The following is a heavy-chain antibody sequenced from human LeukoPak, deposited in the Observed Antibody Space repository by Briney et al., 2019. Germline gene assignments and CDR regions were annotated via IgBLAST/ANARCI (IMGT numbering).Heavy chain of an antibody. CDR1: GFTFSSYA. CDR2: ISGSGGST. J-gene: IGHJ4*02. V-gene: IGHV3-23*01. D-gene: IGHD2-2*01. CDR3: AKAAGPVPAAMHTFDY. Sequence: QPGGSLRLSCAASGFTFSSYAMSWVRQAPGKGLEWVSAISGSGGSTYYADSVKGRFTISRDNSKNTLYLQMNSLRAEDTAVYYCAKAAGPVPAAMHTFDYWGQGTLVTVSS.